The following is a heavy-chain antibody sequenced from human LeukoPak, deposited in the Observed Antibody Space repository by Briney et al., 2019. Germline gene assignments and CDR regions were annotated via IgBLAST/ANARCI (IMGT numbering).Heavy chain of an antibody. CDR1: GFTFSSYG. D-gene: IGHD1-26*01. J-gene: IGHJ4*02. CDR2: IRYDGSNK. Sequence: GGSLRLSCAASGFTFSSYGMHWVRQAPGKGLEWVAYIRYDGSNKYYADSVKGRFTISRDNSKNTLYLQMNSLRAEDTAVYYCARSISGSYGYRGQGTLVTVSP. CDR3: ARSISGSYGY. V-gene: IGHV3-30*02.